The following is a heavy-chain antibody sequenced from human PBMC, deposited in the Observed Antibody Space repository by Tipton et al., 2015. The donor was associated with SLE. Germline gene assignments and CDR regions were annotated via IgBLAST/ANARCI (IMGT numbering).Heavy chain of an antibody. CDR1: GGVFRGYW. D-gene: IGHD2-8*01. CDR2: IYTSGRT. J-gene: IGHJ6*03. CDR3: ARLPTIGTNYYYMDV. Sequence: TLSLTCTVYGGVFRGYWWSWIRQPAGKGPEWIGRIYTSGRTNYNPSLRSRVTISVDTSKNEFSLKLTSVTAADTAVYYCARLPTIGTNYYYMDVWGKGTTVTVAS. V-gene: IGHV4-4*07.